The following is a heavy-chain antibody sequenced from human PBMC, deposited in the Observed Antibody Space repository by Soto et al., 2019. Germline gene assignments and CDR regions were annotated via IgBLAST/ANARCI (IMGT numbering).Heavy chain of an antibody. Sequence: SETLSLTCSVSIVSIISEKYYLTWIRQSPGKGLEWIGHIYYTGTTHYNPSVTSRVIILLDKSKDQFSLTLTSVTAADTGVYYCAKVMHDQGPKWVDLWGPRVMVTVS. D-gene: IGHD2-15*01. CDR2: IYYTGTT. J-gene: IGHJ4*02. V-gene: IGHV4-30-4*01. CDR3: AKVMHDQGPKWVDL. CDR1: IVSIISEKYY.